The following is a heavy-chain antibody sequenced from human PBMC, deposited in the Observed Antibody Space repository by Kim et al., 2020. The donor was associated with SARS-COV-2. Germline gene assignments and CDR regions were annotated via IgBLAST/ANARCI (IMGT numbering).Heavy chain of an antibody. D-gene: IGHD3-9*01. Sequence: SETLSLTCTVSGGSISSSSYYWGWIRQPPGKGLEWIGSIYYSGSTYYNPSLKSRVTISVDTSKNQFSLKLSSVTAADTAVYYCARLIVDDILTGSVAPNWFDPWGQGTLVTVSS. V-gene: IGHV4-39*01. CDR1: GGSISSSSYY. CDR2: IYYSGST. CDR3: ARLIVDDILTGSVAPNWFDP. J-gene: IGHJ5*02.